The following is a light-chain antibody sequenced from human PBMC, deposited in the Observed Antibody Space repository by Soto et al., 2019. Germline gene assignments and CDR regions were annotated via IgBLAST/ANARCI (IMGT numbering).Light chain of an antibody. CDR2: DAS. J-gene: IGKJ1*01. CDR1: QSISSS. Sequence: EIVLTQSPATLSLSPGEIATLSCRASQSISSSLDWYQQKPGQAPRLLIYDASTRATGFTARFSGSGSGTDFTLTIGSLEPEDFAFNYCQQRSEWPRTFGHGTKVEIK. V-gene: IGKV3-11*01. CDR3: QQRSEWPRT.